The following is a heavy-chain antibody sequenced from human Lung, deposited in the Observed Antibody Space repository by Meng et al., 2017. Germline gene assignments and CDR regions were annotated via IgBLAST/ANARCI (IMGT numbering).Heavy chain of an antibody. CDR2: IDPKSGDT. V-gene: IGHV1-2*06. D-gene: IGHD6-13*01. Sequence: SWAEVKEPGALVKGASKPSGYNFPGYWLRGVRRAPGQDLEWMGRIDPKSGDTHYAQRFQGRVTMTVDTSISTAYMELSGLRSDDTAMYYCARDEDISAAGKLVVDYWGQGTLVTVSS. CDR3: ARDEDISAAGKLVVDY. CDR1: GYNFPGYW. J-gene: IGHJ4*02.